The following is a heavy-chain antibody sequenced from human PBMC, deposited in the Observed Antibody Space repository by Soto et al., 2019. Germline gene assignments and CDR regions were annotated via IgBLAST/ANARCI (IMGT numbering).Heavy chain of an antibody. CDR3: AKDIARGLGYCSGGSCYSGVHYYYGMDV. CDR2: ISWDGGST. Sequence: PGGSLRLSCAASGFTFDDYTMHWVRQAPGKGLEWVSLISWDGGSTYYADSVKGRFTISRDNSKNSLYLQMNSLRTEDTALYYCAKDIARGLGYCSGGSCYSGVHYYYGMDVWGQGTTVTVSS. D-gene: IGHD2-15*01. J-gene: IGHJ6*02. V-gene: IGHV3-43*01. CDR1: GFTFDDYT.